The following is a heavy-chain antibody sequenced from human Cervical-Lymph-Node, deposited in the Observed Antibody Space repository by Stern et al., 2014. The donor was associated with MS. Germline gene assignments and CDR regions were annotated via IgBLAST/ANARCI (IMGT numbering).Heavy chain of an antibody. CDR3: ARHSVSSVGGMDV. Sequence: VQLVQSGAEMKKPGESLKISCKGYGYSFTTYWIGWVRQMPGKGLEWMGMIYPGNSDTRYSPSFQVQVTISADKSISTAYLQWNSLKASDTAMYYCARHSVSSVGGMDVWGQGTTVTVSS. CDR2: IYPGNSDT. D-gene: IGHD3-16*02. J-gene: IGHJ6*02. CDR1: GYSFTTYW. V-gene: IGHV5-51*01.